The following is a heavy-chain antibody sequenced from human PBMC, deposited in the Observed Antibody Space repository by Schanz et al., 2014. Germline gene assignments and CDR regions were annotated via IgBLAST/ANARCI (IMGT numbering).Heavy chain of an antibody. Sequence: VQLVESGGGLVQPGGSLRLSCAVSGFTVSDHYMDWVRQAPGKGLEWVAFIRYDGSNEYYADSMRGRFTISRDNAKNSLYLQMNSLRAEDTAVYYCERFQSPHQPFDYWGQGTLVTVSS. CDR3: ERFQSPHQPFDY. CDR2: IRYDGSNE. D-gene: IGHD2-2*01. J-gene: IGHJ4*02. CDR1: GFTVSDHY. V-gene: IGHV3-30*02.